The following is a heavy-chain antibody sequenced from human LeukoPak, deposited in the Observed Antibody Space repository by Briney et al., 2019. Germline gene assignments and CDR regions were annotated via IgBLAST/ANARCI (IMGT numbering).Heavy chain of an antibody. D-gene: IGHD6-13*01. V-gene: IGHV3-9*01. Sequence: GGSLRLSCAASGFTFDDYAMHWARQVPGKGLEWVSGISWNRDYIGYADSVKGRFTISRDNAKNSLYLQMNSLRGEDTALYYCAKGGIYRGYYYYMDVWGKGTTVTISS. CDR2: ISWNRDYI. J-gene: IGHJ6*03. CDR1: GFTFDDYA. CDR3: AKGGIYRGYYYYMDV.